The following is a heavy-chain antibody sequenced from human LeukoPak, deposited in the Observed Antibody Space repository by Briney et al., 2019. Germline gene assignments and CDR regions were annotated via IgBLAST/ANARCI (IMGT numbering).Heavy chain of an antibody. CDR3: ARGHSSGWYNYFDY. CDR2: IIPIFGTA. D-gene: IGHD6-19*01. CDR1: VGTFSSYA. J-gene: IGHJ4*02. V-gene: IGHV1-69*13. Sequence: SVKVSCKASVGTFSSYAISWVRQAPGQGLEWMGGIIPIFGTANYAQKFQGRVTITADESTSTAYMELSSLRSEDTAVYYCARGHSSGWYNYFDYWGQGALVTVSS.